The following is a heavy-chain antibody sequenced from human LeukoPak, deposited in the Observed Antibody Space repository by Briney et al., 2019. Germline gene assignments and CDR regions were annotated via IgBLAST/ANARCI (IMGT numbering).Heavy chain of an antibody. J-gene: IGHJ3*02. CDR2: IYTSGST. D-gene: IGHD2-2*01. CDR1: GGSISSYY. Sequence: SETLSLTCTVSGGSISSYYWSWIRQPAGKGLEWIGRIYTSGSTNYNPSLKSRVTMSVDTSKNQFSLKLSPVTAADTAVYYCARDGRYCSSTSCSGGAFDIWGQGTMVTVSS. V-gene: IGHV4-4*07. CDR3: ARDGRYCSSTSCSGGAFDI.